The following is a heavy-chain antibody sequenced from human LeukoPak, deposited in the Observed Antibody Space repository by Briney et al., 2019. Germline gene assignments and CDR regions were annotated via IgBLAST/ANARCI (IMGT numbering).Heavy chain of an antibody. D-gene: IGHD2-2*01. CDR1: GFSFTNYA. Sequence: GGSLRLACAPSGFSFTNYAMSWVRQAPARGPEWLSCMKGGGETFYADSVKGRFTLSRDDSRNTVYLQLNNLRARDTAIIYCARASWISTAYAVCWGQETQVTVSS. CDR2: MKGGGET. J-gene: IGHJ4*02. CDR3: ARASWISTAYAVC. V-gene: IGHV3-23*01.